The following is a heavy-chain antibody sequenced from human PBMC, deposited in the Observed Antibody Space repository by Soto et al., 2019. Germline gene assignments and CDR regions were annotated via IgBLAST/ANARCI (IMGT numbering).Heavy chain of an antibody. D-gene: IGHD1-26*01. J-gene: IGHJ4*02. Sequence: SAVKVSCNASGYSFSCYYMHWVRQAPGQGLEWMGWIDPNSDGIKYAQKFQGWSTMTRDKSISTAYMELSRLRSDDTAVHYCARSERYSYRPFDYWGQGTLLTASS. CDR3: ARSERYSYRPFDY. CDR2: IDPNSDGI. V-gene: IGHV1-2*04. CDR1: GYSFSCYY.